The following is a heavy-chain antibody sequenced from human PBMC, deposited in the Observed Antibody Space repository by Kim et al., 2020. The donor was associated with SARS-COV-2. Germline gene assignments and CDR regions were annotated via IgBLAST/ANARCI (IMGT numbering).Heavy chain of an antibody. V-gene: IGHV3-23*01. Sequence: GGSLRLSCEASGFTFTNYAMSWVRQAPGKGLEWVSALSGSGHDTYYANSVKGRFTISRDNSKNTLHLQMNSLRADDTAIYYCAKSVIGGGYNFARGADYWGQGTLVTVSS. CDR1: GFTFTNYA. CDR3: AKSVIGGGYNFARGADY. D-gene: IGHD3-22*01. CDR2: LSGSGHDT. J-gene: IGHJ4*02.